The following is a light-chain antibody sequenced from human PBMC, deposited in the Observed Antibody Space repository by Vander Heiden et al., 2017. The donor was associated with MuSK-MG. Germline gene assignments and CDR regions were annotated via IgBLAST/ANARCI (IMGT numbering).Light chain of an antibody. CDR1: QGISNS. Sequence: DIQMTQSPSSLSASVGDRVTITCRASQGISNSLAWYQQKPGKAPKLLLYAASRFESGVPSRFSGSGSGTDYTLTISSLQPEDFATYYCQQDDSTLWRFGQGTKVEIK. CDR3: QQDDSTLWR. CDR2: AAS. J-gene: IGKJ1*01. V-gene: IGKV1-NL1*01.